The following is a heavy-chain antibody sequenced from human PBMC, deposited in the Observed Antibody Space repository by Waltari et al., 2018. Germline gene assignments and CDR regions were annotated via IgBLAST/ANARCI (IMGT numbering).Heavy chain of an antibody. CDR2: IKQDGSEK. V-gene: IGHV3-7*01. Sequence: EVQLVESGGGLVQPGGSVGLPCAASGFTFSRYWHSWCRQAPGKGLGWVANIKQDGSEKYYVDSVKGRFTISRDNAKNSLYLQMNSLRAEDTAVYYCARDRDGYNYYFDYWGQGTLVTVSS. CDR3: ARDRDGYNYYFDY. CDR1: GFTFSRYW. J-gene: IGHJ4*02. D-gene: IGHD5-12*01.